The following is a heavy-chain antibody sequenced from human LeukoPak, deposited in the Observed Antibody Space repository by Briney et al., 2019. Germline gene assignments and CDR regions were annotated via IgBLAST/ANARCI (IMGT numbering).Heavy chain of an antibody. Sequence: GESLKISCEGSAFTFTNYWIAWVRQMPGKGLEWMGIIYPVDSGTRYSPSFQGQVTISADKSISAAYLQWSSLKASDTAIYYCARRRYCNSTSCYEGAFDIWGQGKMVTVSS. CDR1: AFTFTNYW. V-gene: IGHV5-51*01. J-gene: IGHJ3*02. CDR2: IYPVDSGT. D-gene: IGHD2-2*01. CDR3: ARRRYCNSTSCYEGAFDI.